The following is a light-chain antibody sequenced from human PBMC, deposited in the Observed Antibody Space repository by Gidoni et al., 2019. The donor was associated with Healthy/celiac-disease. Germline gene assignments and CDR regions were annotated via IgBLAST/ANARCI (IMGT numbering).Light chain of an antibody. CDR3: AAWDDSLSAFYV. CDR1: SSNIGSNY. J-gene: IGLJ1*01. Sequence: QSVLTQPPSASGTPGQRVTISCSGSSSNIGSNYVYWYQQLPGTAPNLLIYSTNQRPSGVPDRFSGSKSGTSASLAISGLRSEDEADYYCAAWDDSLSAFYVFGTGTKITVL. V-gene: IGLV1-47*02. CDR2: STN.